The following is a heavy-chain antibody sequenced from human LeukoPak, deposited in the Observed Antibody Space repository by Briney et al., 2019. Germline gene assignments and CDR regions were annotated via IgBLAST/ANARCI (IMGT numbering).Heavy chain of an antibody. CDR2: IYNAGRT. Sequence: SETLSLTCTVSGGSISNYYWSWIRQPAAKGLEWIGRIYNAGRTNYNASLTSRVTMSVDMSNNQFSLQLSSVTAADTAVYYCARDLPSYYFGSGNIFDPWGQGILVTVSS. J-gene: IGHJ5*02. CDR1: GGSISNYY. CDR3: ARDLPSYYFGSGNIFDP. D-gene: IGHD3-10*01. V-gene: IGHV4-4*07.